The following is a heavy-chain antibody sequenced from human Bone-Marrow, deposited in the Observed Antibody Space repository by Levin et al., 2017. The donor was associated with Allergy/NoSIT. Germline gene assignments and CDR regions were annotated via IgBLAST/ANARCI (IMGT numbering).Heavy chain of an antibody. Sequence: SETLSLTCVVSGVSITSGHWWSWVRQPPGKGLEWIGEIHHDGRTNYNPSVMSRVNISVDKSRNQFSLRLNSLTAADTAVYYCARNDYYDQDVWGQGTTVTVSS. V-gene: IGHV4-4*02. CDR3: ARNDYYDQDV. D-gene: IGHD3-3*01. CDR2: IHHDGRT. J-gene: IGHJ6*02. CDR1: GVSITSGHW.